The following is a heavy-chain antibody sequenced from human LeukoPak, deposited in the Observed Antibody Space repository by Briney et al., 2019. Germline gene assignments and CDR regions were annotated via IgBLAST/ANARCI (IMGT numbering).Heavy chain of an antibody. Sequence: GGSLRLSCAASGFTFSSYSMNWVRQAPWKGLEWVSSISSSSSYIYYADSVKGRFTISRDNAKNSLYLQMNSLRAEDTAVYYCARDRNIVVVPAAKAFDIWGQGTMVTVSS. D-gene: IGHD2-2*01. CDR1: GFTFSSYS. CDR2: ISSSSSYI. J-gene: IGHJ3*02. V-gene: IGHV3-21*01. CDR3: ARDRNIVVVPAAKAFDI.